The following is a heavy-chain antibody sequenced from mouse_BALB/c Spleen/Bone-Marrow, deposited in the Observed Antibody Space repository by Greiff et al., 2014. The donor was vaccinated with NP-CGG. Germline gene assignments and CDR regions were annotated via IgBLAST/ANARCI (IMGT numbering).Heavy chain of an antibody. J-gene: IGHJ4*01. D-gene: IGHD1-1*01. V-gene: IGHV1-62-2*01. Sequence: QVQLKESGAELVKPGASVKLSCKASGYTFTEYIIHWVKQRSGQGLEWIGWFYPGSGSIKYNEKFKDKATLTADKSSSAVYMELSRSTSEDSAVYFCARHEKANYGNYAMDYWGQGTSVTVSS. CDR2: FYPGSGSI. CDR3: ARHEKANYGNYAMDY. CDR1: GYTFTEYI.